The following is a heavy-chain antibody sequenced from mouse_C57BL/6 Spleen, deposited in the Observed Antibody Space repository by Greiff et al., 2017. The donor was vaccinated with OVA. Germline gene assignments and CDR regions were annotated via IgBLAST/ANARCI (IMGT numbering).Heavy chain of an antibody. CDR1: GYTFTSYW. J-gene: IGHJ2*01. CDR2: IYPYDSET. CDR3: ARQDY. V-gene: IGHV1-61*01. Sequence: QVQLQQPGAELVRPGSSVKLSCKASGYTFTSYWMDWVKQRHGQGLDWIGIIYPYDSETHYNQKFKDKATLTVDKSSSTAYMQLSSLASEDSAVYYGARQDYWGQGTTLTVSS.